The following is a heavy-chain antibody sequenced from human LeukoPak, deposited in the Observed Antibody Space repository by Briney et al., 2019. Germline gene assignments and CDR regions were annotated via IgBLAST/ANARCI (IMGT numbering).Heavy chain of an antibody. D-gene: IGHD4-17*01. CDR3: ARDVATVTTIGGGMDV. V-gene: IGHV1-2*02. Sequence: GASVKVSCKASGYTFTGYYMHWVRQAPGQGLEWMGWINPNSGGTNYAQKFQGRVTMTRDTSISTAYMELSRLRSDDTAVYYCARDVATVTTIGGGMDVWGQGTTVTVSS. CDR2: INPNSGGT. CDR1: GYTFTGYY. J-gene: IGHJ6*02.